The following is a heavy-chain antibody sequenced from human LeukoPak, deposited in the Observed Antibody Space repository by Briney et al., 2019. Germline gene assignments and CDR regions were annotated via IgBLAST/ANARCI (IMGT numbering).Heavy chain of an antibody. CDR2: LYHSGTI. J-gene: IGHJ5*02. CDR1: GDSLRTTTYY. Sequence: SETLSLTCTVSGDSLRTTTYYWGWIRQPPGKGLEWIGGLYHSGTIYYNPSLKSRVTISADKSKNHFSLKLTSVTAADTAVYYCARLAVRGVIITGFDPWGQGTLVTVSS. V-gene: IGHV4-39*07. D-gene: IGHD3-10*01. CDR3: ARLAVRGVIITGFDP.